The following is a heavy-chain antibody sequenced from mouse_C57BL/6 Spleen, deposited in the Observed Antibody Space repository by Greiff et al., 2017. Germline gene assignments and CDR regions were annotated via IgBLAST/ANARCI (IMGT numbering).Heavy chain of an antibody. CDR2: INSDGGST. J-gene: IGHJ1*03. Sequence: EVMLVESGGGLVQPGESLKLSCESNEYEFPSHDMSWVRKTPEKRLELVAAINSDGGSTYYPDTMERQFIISRDNTKKTLYLQMSSLRSEDTALYYCARGVYGSSGGYFDVWGTGTTVTVSS. CDR3: ARGVYGSSGGYFDV. V-gene: IGHV5-2*01. CDR1: EYEFPSHD. D-gene: IGHD1-1*01.